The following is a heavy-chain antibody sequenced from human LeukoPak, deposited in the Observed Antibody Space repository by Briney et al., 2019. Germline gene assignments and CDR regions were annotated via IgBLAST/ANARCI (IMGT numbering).Heavy chain of an antibody. CDR3: AKNGDRGAYCSGGSCYPYYYYYMDV. J-gene: IGHJ6*03. V-gene: IGHV1-46*01. CDR2: INPSGGST. D-gene: IGHD2-15*01. CDR1: GYTFTSYY. Sequence: GASVKISCKASGYTFTSYYIHWVRQAPGQGLEWMGLINPSGGSTSYAQKFQGRVTMTRDTSTSTVYMELSSLRAEDTAIYYCAKNGDRGAYCSGGSCYPYYYYYMDVWGKGTTVTISS.